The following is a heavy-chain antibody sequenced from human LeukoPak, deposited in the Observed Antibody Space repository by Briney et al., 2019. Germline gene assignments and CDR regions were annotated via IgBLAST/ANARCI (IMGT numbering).Heavy chain of an antibody. CDR1: GGSISSYY. CDR2: IYYSGST. CDR3: ATLGPDYLEGVFLGQSTKLDY. D-gene: IGHD2-8*01. Sequence: SETLSLTCTVSGGSISSYYWSWIRQPPGKGLEWIGYIYYSGSTSYNPSLKSRVTISVDTSKNQFSLKLSSVTAADTAVYYCATLGPDYLEGVFLGQSTKLDYWGQGTLVTASS. J-gene: IGHJ4*02. V-gene: IGHV4-59*12.